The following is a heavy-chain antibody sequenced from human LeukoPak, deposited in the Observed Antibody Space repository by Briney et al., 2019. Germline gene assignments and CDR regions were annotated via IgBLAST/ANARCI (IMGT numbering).Heavy chain of an antibody. CDR2: ISFSSSAI. V-gene: IGHV3-48*01. J-gene: IGHJ6*03. CDR1: GFSLCTYN. D-gene: IGHD1-1*01. Sequence: GGSLRLSCAASGFSLCTYNMNWVRQSPGKGLEWISYISFSSSAIYYADSVKGRFTISRDNVENSLYLQMNSLRTEDSAVYFCARDATYYYYMDVWGAGTTVIVSS. CDR3: ARDATYYYYMDV.